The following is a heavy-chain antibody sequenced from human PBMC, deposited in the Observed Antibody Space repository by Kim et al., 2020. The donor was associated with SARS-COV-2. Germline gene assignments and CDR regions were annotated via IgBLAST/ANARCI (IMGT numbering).Heavy chain of an antibody. D-gene: IGHD3-9*01. CDR1: GGSISSGGYY. V-gene: IGHV4-31*03. Sequence: SETLSLTCTVSGGSISSGGYYWSWIRQHPGKGLEWIGYIYYSGSTYYNPSLKSRVSISVDTSKNQFSLKLSSVTAADTAVYYCARDRSYDFLTGHQGWFDPWGQGTLVTVSS. CDR3: ARDRSYDFLTGHQGWFDP. J-gene: IGHJ5*02. CDR2: IYYSGST.